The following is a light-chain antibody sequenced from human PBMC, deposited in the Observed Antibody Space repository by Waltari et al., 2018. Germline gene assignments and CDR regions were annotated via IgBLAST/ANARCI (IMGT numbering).Light chain of an antibody. V-gene: IGLV1-44*01. CDR1: TSNIGSNA. Sequence: QSVLTQPPSASGTPGQRVSISCSGSTSNIGSNAVSWYQHLPGASPRLLIYNPNQRPSAGPGRFSGSKSGTSAALAISGLQSEDECDYYCAAWDDNLNGPVFGGGTKLTVL. J-gene: IGLJ2*01. CDR3: AAWDDNLNGPV. CDR2: NPN.